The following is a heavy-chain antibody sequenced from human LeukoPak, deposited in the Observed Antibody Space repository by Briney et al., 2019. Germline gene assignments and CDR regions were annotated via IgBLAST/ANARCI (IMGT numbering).Heavy chain of an antibody. CDR1: GFTFSSYS. V-gene: IGHV3-48*04. J-gene: IGHJ3*02. D-gene: IGHD4-17*01. CDR3: ARDRGPVAFDI. CDR2: ISSSSSTI. Sequence: GGSLRLSCAASGFTFSSYSMNWVRQAPGKGLEWVSYISSSSSTIYYADSVKGRLTISRDNAKNSLYLQMNSLRAEDTAVYYCARDRGPVAFDIWGQGTMVTVSS.